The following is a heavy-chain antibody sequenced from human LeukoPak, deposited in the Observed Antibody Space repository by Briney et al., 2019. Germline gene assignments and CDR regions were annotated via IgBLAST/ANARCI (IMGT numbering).Heavy chain of an antibody. Sequence: TSETLSLTCTVSGGSISSYYWSWIRQPPGKGLEWIGYIYYSGSTNYNPSLKSRVTISVDTSKNQFSLKLSSVTAADTAVYYRARPQLRLRSGYYWWGQGTLVTVSS. CDR1: GGSISSYY. CDR2: IYYSGST. D-gene: IGHD4-17*01. CDR3: ARPQLRLRSGYYW. V-gene: IGHV4-59*12. J-gene: IGHJ4*02.